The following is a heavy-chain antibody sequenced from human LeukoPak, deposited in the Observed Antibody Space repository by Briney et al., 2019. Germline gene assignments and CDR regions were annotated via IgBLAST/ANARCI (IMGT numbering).Heavy chain of an antibody. CDR3: ARGSPWIQLWSPNYYGMDV. J-gene: IGHJ6*02. CDR2: INHSGST. D-gene: IGHD5-18*01. V-gene: IGHV4-34*01. Sequence: SETLSLTCAVYGGSFSGYYWSWIRQPPGKGLEWIGEINHSGSTNYNPSLKSRVTISVDTSKNQFSLKLSSVTAADTAVYYCARGSPWIQLWSPNYYGMDVRGQGTTVTVSS. CDR1: GGSFSGYY.